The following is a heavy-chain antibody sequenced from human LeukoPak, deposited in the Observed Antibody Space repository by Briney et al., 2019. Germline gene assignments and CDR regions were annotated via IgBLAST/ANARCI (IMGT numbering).Heavy chain of an antibody. J-gene: IGHJ4*02. V-gene: IGHV3-30-3*01. CDR2: ISYDGSNK. D-gene: IGHD3-22*01. CDR3: ARDMMGYDSSGYSNFDY. CDR1: GFTFSGYA. Sequence: GGSLRLSCAASGFTFSGYAMSWVRQAPGKGLEWVAVISYDGSNKYYADSVKGRFTISRDNSKNTLYLQMNSLRAEDTAVYYCARDMMGYDSSGYSNFDYWGQGTLVTVSS.